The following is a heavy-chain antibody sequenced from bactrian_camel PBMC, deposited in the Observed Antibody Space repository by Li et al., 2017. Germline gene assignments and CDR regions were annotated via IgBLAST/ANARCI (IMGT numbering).Heavy chain of an antibody. Sequence: HVQLGESGGGSVQAGGSLRLSCTASGYTYSSYCMGWFRQAPGKEREGVAAIMVDGDSTYYADSVKGRFTISQGDDKNTLYLQMNNLKPEDTAMYYCAASFAGGCRSPGIGSRSEYNYWGQGTQVTVS. CDR2: IMVDGDST. CDR3: AASFAGGCRSPGIGSRSEYNY. D-gene: IGHD6*01. CDR1: GYTYSSYC. V-gene: IGHV3S1*01. J-gene: IGHJ4*01.